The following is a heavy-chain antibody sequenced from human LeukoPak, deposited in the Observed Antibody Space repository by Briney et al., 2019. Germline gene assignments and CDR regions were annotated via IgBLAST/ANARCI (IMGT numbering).Heavy chain of an antibody. CDR2: ISYDGSNK. CDR3: AKDRDEQWLGEFGY. V-gene: IGHV3-30*18. D-gene: IGHD6-19*01. CDR1: GFTFSNYG. J-gene: IGHJ4*02. Sequence: PGGSLRLSCAASGFTFSNYGMHWVRQAPGKGLEWVAVISYDGSNKFYADSVKGRFTISRDNSKNTLCLQMNSLRADDTALYYCAKDRDEQWLGEFGYWGQGTLVTVSS.